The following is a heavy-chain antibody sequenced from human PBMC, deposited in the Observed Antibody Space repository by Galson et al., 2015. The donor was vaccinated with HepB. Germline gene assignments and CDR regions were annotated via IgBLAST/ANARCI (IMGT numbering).Heavy chain of an antibody. D-gene: IGHD2-21*02. CDR3: AEAPATASPFDY. V-gene: IGHV3-30*18. J-gene: IGHJ4*02. CDR1: GFTFSSYG. CDR2: ISYDGSNK. Sequence: SLRLSCAASGFTFSSYGMHWVRQAPGKGLEWVAVISYDGSNKYYADSVKGRFTISRDNSKNTLYLQMNSLRAEDTAVYYCAEAPATASPFDYWGQGTLVTVSS.